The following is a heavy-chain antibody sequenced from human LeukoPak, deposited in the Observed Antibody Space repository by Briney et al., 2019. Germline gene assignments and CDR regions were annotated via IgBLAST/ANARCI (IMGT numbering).Heavy chain of an antibody. J-gene: IGHJ5*02. CDR2: XXTNTGNP. D-gene: IGHD6-13*01. V-gene: IGHV7-4-1*02. CDR3: ARDQAAAGTVRGNWFDP. CDR1: GYTFTSYA. Sequence: ASVKVSCKASGYTFTSYAMNWVRQAPGQGLEWMGXXXTNTGNPTYAQGFTGRFVFSLDTSVSTAYLQISSLKAEDTAVYYCARDQAAAGTVRGNWFDPWGQGTLVTVSS.